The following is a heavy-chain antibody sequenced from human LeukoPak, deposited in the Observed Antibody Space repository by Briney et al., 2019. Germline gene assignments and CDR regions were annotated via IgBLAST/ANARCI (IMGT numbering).Heavy chain of an antibody. CDR1: GGSFSGYY. Sequence: SETLSLTCAVYGGSFSGYYWSWIRQPPGKGLEWIGEINHSGSTNYNPSLKSRVTISVDTSKNQFSLKLSSVTAADTAVYYCARAKSSDAFDIWGQGTMVTVSS. J-gene: IGHJ3*02. CDR3: ARAKSSDAFDI. CDR2: INHSGST. V-gene: IGHV4-34*01. D-gene: IGHD2-2*01.